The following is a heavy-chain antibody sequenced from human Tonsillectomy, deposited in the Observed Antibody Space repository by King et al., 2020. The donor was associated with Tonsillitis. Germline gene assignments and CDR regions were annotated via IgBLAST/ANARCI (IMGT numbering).Heavy chain of an antibody. CDR3: ARSGGYEWWSFDY. Sequence: VQLVESGGGVVQPGRSLRLSCAASGFTFSSYAMNWARQAPGKGLEWVAVISYDGSNKYYADSGKGRFTISRDNSKNTLYLQMNSLGAEDTAVYFCARSGGYEWWSFDYWGQGTLVTVSS. CDR2: ISYDGSNK. V-gene: IGHV3-30*04. J-gene: IGHJ4*02. D-gene: IGHD5-12*01. CDR1: GFTFSSYA.